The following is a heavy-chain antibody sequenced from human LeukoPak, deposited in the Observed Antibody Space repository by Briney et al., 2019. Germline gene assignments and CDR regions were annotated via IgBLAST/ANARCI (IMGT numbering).Heavy chain of an antibody. CDR1: GFTCSNCD. CDR2: ISGSGGSS. V-gene: IGHV3-23*01. D-gene: IGHD3-22*01. Sequence: RGGSLRLSCAAAGFTCSNCDMSWRRKPAGGGVGWVPVISGSGGSSYYADSVKGRFTIARHNYKNTLYLPMNSLSAEDTAVSYCAKDFSSSYYSFDSWGQGTLVTVSS. CDR3: AKDFSSSYYSFDS. J-gene: IGHJ4*02.